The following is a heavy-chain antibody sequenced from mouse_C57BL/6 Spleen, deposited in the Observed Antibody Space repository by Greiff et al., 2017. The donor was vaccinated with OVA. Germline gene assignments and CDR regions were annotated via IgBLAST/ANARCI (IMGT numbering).Heavy chain of an antibody. Sequence: DVQLQESGAELVRPGASVKLSCTASGFNIKDDYMHWVKQRPEQGLEWIGWIDPENGDTEYASKFQGKATITADTSSNTAYLQLSSLTSEDTAVYYCTYAYYSNYWFAYWGQGTLVTVSA. D-gene: IGHD2-5*01. CDR2: IDPENGDT. CDR3: TYAYYSNYWFAY. V-gene: IGHV14-4*01. J-gene: IGHJ3*01. CDR1: GFNIKDDY.